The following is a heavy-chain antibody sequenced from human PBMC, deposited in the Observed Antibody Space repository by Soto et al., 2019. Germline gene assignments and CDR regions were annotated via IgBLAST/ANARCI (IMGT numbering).Heavy chain of an antibody. D-gene: IGHD2-8*01. J-gene: IGHJ4*02. V-gene: IGHV4-39*01. CDR1: GGSISSSSYY. Sequence: SETLSLTCTVSGGSISSSSYYWGWIRQPPGKGLEWIGSIYYSGSTYYNPSLKSRVTISVDTSKNQFSLKLSSVTAADTAVYYCARHAKVLNYYFDYWGQGTLVTVSS. CDR2: IYYSGST. CDR3: ARHAKVLNYYFDY.